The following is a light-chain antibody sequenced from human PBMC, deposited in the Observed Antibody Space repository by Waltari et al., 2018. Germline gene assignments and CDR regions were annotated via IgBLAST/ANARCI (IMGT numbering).Light chain of an antibody. Sequence: DVVMTQSPDSLAVSLGERATINCKSSQSVLYSSNNKNYLAWYQQKPGPSPKLLLYWASTRASGAPDRFSGSGFWTDFTLTISSLQAEDVAVYYCHQYYTTPRTFGQGTRVEIK. CDR1: QSVLYSSNNKNY. CDR2: WAS. V-gene: IGKV4-1*01. J-gene: IGKJ1*01. CDR3: HQYYTTPRT.